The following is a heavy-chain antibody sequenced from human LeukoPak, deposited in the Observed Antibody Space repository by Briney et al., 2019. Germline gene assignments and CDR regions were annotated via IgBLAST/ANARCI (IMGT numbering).Heavy chain of an antibody. J-gene: IGHJ4*02. V-gene: IGHV1-2*02. D-gene: IGHD7-27*01. Sequence: ASVKVSCKASGYTFTGYHIHWVRQAPGQGLEWMGWIYPNSGGTSYAQNFQGRVTMTRETSIGTAYMELSRLTSDDTAVYYCARASSGDFWGQGTLVTVSS. CDR3: ARASSGDF. CDR1: GYTFTGYH. CDR2: IYPNSGGT.